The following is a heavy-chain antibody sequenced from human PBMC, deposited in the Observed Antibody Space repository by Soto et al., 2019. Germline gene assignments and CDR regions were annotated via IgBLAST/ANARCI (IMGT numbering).Heavy chain of an antibody. CDR2: ISYDGSNK. CDR3: ARYSGKYQGPIDY. Sequence: QVQLVESGGGVVQPGRSLRLSCAASGFTFGTYGITWARQAPGKGLEWLAVISYDGSNKHYADSVKGRFTVSRDNSKNTLYLQMNSLRAEDTAVYFCARYSGKYQGPIDYWGQGTLVTVSS. J-gene: IGHJ4*02. CDR1: GFTFGTYG. D-gene: IGHD1-26*01. V-gene: IGHV3-30*03.